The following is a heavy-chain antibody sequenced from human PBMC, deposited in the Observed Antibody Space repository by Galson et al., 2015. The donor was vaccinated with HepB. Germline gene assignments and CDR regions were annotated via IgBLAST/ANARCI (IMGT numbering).Heavy chain of an antibody. V-gene: IGHV1-18*01. CDR2: INVYKGYT. D-gene: IGHD4/OR15-4a*01. J-gene: IGHJ5*02. CDR1: GYTFSNYG. CDR3: ARDNMVKTKNWFDP. Sequence: VKVSCKASGYTFSNYGLNWVRQAPGQGLEWMGWINVYKGYTNYAQKFQGRVTMTRDTSTGTAYMVLRSLRSDDTAVYYCARDNMVKTKNWFDPWGQGTLVTVSA.